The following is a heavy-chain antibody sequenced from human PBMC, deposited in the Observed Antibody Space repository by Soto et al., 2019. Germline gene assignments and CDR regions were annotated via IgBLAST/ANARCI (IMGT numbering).Heavy chain of an antibody. CDR3: AKSSSGWSIDY. V-gene: IGHV3-30*18. CDR1: GFTFSSYG. D-gene: IGHD6-19*01. Sequence: QVQLVESGGGVVQPGRSLRLSCAASGFTFSSYGMHWVRQAPGKGLEWLAGISYDGSNKYYADSVKGRFTISRDNSKNTLYLQMNSLRAEDMAVYYCAKSSSGWSIDYWGQGTLVTVSS. CDR2: ISYDGSNK. J-gene: IGHJ4*02.